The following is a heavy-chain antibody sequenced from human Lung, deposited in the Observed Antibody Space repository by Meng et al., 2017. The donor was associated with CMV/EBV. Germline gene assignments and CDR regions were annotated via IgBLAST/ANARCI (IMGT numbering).Heavy chain of an antibody. J-gene: IGHJ6*02. CDR2: IIPISGSL. D-gene: IGHD2/OR15-2a*01. Sequence: SXXVSCKASGGTFSSYAISWVRQAPGQGLEWMGGIIPISGSLNYTQKFQGRVTITTDESTGTVYMELSSLRSEDTAVYYCARNSRSWGILFPRDRMYYGMYVWGQGXTVSVSS. CDR1: GGTFSSYA. CDR3: ARNSRSWGILFPRDRMYYGMYV. V-gene: IGHV1-69*05.